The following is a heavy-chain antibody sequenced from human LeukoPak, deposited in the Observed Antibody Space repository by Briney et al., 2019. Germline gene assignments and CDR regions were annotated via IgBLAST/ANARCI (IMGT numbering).Heavy chain of an antibody. V-gene: IGHV4-59*01. Sequence: PSETLSLTCTVSGGSISDYYWSWIRQPPGKGLEWIGYIYYSGSTNYNPSLKSRLTISVHTSKNQFSLKLSSVTAADTAVYYCAREPHYGGNFRFGFFDYWGQGTLVTVSS. CDR1: GGSISDYY. J-gene: IGHJ4*02. D-gene: IGHD4-23*01. CDR2: IYYSGST. CDR3: AREPHYGGNFRFGFFDY.